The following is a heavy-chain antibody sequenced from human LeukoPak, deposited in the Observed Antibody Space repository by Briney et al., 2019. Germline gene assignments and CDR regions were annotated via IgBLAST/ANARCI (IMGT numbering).Heavy chain of an antibody. J-gene: IGHJ4*02. V-gene: IGHV1-18*01. CDR1: GYAFTNYA. Sequence: ASVKVSCKASGYAFTNYAISWVRQAPGQGLEWVGWISAYNGNTNYAQKLQGRVTMTTDTSTSTAYMDLRSLRSEDTAVYYCAGTYCSGGSCYSSPSGFDYWGQGTLVTVSS. CDR2: ISAYNGNT. D-gene: IGHD2-15*01. CDR3: AGTYCSGGSCYSSPSGFDY.